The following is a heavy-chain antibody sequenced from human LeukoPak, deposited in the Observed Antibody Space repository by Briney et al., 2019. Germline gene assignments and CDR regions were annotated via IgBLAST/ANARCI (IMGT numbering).Heavy chain of an antibody. Sequence: PSETLSLTCTVSGGSISSGGYYWSWIRQHPGKGLEWIGYIYYSGSTYYNPSLKSRVTISVDTSKNQFSLKLSSVTAADTAVYYCARTYSGRSYYFDCWGQGTLVTVSS. D-gene: IGHD1-26*01. CDR3: ARTYSGRSYYFDC. CDR2: IYYSGST. CDR1: GGSISSGGYY. J-gene: IGHJ4*02. V-gene: IGHV4-31*03.